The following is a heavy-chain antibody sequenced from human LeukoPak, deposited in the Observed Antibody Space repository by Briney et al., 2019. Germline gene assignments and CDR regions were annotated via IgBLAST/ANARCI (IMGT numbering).Heavy chain of an antibody. D-gene: IGHD3-9*01. CDR2: ISWNSGSI. CDR3: AKEHGYDILTGWGFDY. Sequence: GRSLRLSCAASGFTFDDYAMPWFRQAPGKGLEWVSGISWNSGSIGYADSVKGRFTISRDNAKNSLYLQMNSLRAEDTALYFCAKEHGYDILTGWGFDYWGQGTLVTVSS. J-gene: IGHJ4*02. CDR1: GFTFDDYA. V-gene: IGHV3-9*01.